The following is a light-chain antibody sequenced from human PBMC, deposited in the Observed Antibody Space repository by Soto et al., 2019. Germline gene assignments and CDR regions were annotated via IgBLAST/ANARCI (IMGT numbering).Light chain of an antibody. CDR2: GAS. CDR3: QQYGSLWT. V-gene: IGKV3-20*01. J-gene: IGKJ1*01. Sequence: EIVLTQSPGTLSLSPGERATLSCRASQSVSSSYLAWYQQKPGQAPRLLIYGASSRATGIPDRFSGSGSGTAFTLTISRLEPEDFAMYYCQQYGSLWTFGQGTKVEIK. CDR1: QSVSSSY.